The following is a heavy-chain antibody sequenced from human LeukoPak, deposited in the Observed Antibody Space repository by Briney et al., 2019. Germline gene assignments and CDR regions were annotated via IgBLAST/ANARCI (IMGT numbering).Heavy chain of an antibody. CDR2: ISSRGSTI. V-gene: IGHV3-11*01. D-gene: IGHD3-9*01. CDR1: GFTFSDYY. Sequence: GGSLRLSCAASGFTFSDYYISWIRQAPGKGLEWVSYISSRGSTIKYADSVKGRFTISRDNAKNSLYLQMNSLRAEDTAVYYCARGEGLPGYWIALDYWAREPWSPSPQ. CDR3: ARGEGLPGYWIALDY. J-gene: IGHJ4*02.